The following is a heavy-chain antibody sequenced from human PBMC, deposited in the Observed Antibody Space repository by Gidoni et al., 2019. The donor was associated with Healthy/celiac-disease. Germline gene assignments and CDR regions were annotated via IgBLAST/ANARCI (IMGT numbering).Heavy chain of an antibody. CDR3: ARDRADYGDYDRGAFDI. CDR1: GYTFTGYY. Sequence: QVQLVQSGAEVKKPGASVKVSCKASGYTFTGYYMHWVRQAPGQGLEWMGWSNPNSGGTNYAQKFQGRVTMTRDTSISTAYMELSRLRSDDTAVYYCARDRADYGDYDRGAFDIWGQGTMVTVSS. J-gene: IGHJ3*02. D-gene: IGHD4-17*01. V-gene: IGHV1-2*02. CDR2: SNPNSGGT.